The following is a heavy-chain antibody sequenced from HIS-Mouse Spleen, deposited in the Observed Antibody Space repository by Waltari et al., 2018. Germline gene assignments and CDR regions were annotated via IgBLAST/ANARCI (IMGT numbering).Heavy chain of an antibody. Sequence: QLQLQESGPGLVTPSETLSLPCTVSGGPIRSSRYSRGWLRQPPGKGLEWIGSIYYSGSTYYNPSLKSRVTISVDTSKNQFSLKLSSVTAADTAVYYCAREIPYSSSWYDWYFDLWGRGTLVTVSS. D-gene: IGHD6-13*01. CDR2: IYYSGST. V-gene: IGHV4-39*07. CDR3: AREIPYSSSWYDWYFDL. CDR1: GGPIRSSRYS. J-gene: IGHJ2*01.